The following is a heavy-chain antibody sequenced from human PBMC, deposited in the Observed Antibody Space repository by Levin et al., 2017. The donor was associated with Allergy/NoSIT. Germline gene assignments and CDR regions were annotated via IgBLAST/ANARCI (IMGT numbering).Heavy chain of an antibody. CDR2: ISGRSSYI. D-gene: IGHD4-17*01. J-gene: IGHJ4*02. V-gene: IGHV3-21*01. CDR3: ARASDYGERDY. CDR1: GFSFSDYN. Sequence: PSQTLSLTCAASGFSFSDYNMNWVRQAPGKGLEWVSTISGRSSYIIYADSVKGRFTISRDNAKNSLFLQMNSLRAEDTAVYYCARASDYGERDYWGQGALVNVSS.